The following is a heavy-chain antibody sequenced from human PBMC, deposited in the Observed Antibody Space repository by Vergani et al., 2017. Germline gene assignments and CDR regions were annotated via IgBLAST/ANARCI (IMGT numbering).Heavy chain of an antibody. V-gene: IGHV1-18*01. J-gene: IGHJ5*02. CDR1: GYTFTSYG. D-gene: IGHD2-2*01. CDR3: ARDRVVPAAEILLVRFDP. CDR2: ISAYNGNT. Sequence: QVQLVQSGAEVKKPGASVKVSCKASGYTFTSYGISWVRQAPGQGLEWMGWISAYNGNTNYAQKLQGRVTRTTDTSTSTAYMELRSLRSDDTAVYYCARDRVVPAAEILLVRFDPWGQGTLVTVSS.